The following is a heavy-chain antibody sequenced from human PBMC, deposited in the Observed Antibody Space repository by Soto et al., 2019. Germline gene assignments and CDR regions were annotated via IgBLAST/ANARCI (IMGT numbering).Heavy chain of an antibody. D-gene: IGHD2-8*01. CDR2: IIPIFGTA. Sequence: VASVKVSCKASGGTFSSYAISWVRHAPGQGLEWMGGIIPIFGTANYAQKFQGRVTITADESTSTAYMELSSLRSEDTAVYYCAFVNYCTNGVCYGWFDPWGQGTLVTVSS. CDR1: GGTFSSYA. J-gene: IGHJ5*02. V-gene: IGHV1-69*13. CDR3: AFVNYCTNGVCYGWFDP.